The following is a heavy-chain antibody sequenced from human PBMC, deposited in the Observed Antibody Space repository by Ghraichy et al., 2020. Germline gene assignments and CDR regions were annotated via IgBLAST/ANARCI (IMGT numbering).Heavy chain of an antibody. J-gene: IGHJ2*01. Sequence: GGSLRLSWAASGFTCSRYAMSWVRQAPGKGLKWVSAISGSGGSTYYADSVKGRFTISRDNSKNTLYLQMNSLRAEDTAVYYCAKDRQYQLIFDWYFDLWGLVFLVTVSS. CDR1: GFTCSRYA. CDR3: AKDRQYQLIFDWYFDL. CDR2: ISGSGGST. V-gene: IGHV3-23*01. D-gene: IGHD2-2*01.